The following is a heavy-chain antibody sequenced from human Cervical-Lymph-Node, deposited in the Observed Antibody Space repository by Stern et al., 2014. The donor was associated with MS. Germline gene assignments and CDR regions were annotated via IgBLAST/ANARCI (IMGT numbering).Heavy chain of an antibody. CDR2: ISYDGSNK. Sequence: DQLVESGGGVVQPGRSLRLSCAASGFTFSSYGMHWVRQAPGKGLEWVAVISYDGSNKYYADSVKGRFTISRDNSKNTLYLQMNSLRAEDTAVYYCAKAPPEMATITGYYYGMDVWGQGTTVTVSS. CDR3: AKAPPEMATITGYYYGMDV. J-gene: IGHJ6*02. D-gene: IGHD5-24*01. V-gene: IGHV3-30*18. CDR1: GFTFSSYG.